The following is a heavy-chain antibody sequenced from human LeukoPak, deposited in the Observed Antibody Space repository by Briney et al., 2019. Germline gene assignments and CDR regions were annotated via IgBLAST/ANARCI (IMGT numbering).Heavy chain of an antibody. Sequence: SETLSLTCAVYGGSFSGCYWSWIRQPPGKGLEWIGEINHSGSTNYNPSLKSRVTISVGTSKNQFSLKLSSVTAADTAVYYCARRRIQLWLLSGGYFDYWGQGTLVTVSS. CDR3: ARRRIQLWLLSGGYFDY. J-gene: IGHJ4*02. CDR2: INHSGST. D-gene: IGHD5-18*01. CDR1: GGSFSGCY. V-gene: IGHV4-34*01.